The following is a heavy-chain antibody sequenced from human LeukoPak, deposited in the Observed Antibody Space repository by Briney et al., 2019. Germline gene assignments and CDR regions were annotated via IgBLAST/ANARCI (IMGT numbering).Heavy chain of an antibody. Sequence: PSETLSLTCTVSGGSISSGSYYWSWIRQPAGKGLEWIGRIYTSGSTNYNPSLKSRVTISVDTSKNQFSLKLSSVTAADTAVYYCARSERITMILGGAFDIWGQGTVVTVSS. V-gene: IGHV4-61*02. CDR1: GGSISSGSYY. CDR2: IYTSGST. D-gene: IGHD3-22*01. CDR3: ARSERITMILGGAFDI. J-gene: IGHJ3*02.